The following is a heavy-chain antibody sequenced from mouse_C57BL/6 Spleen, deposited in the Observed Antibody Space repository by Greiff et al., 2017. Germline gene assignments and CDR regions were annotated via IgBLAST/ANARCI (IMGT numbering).Heavy chain of an antibody. Sequence: QVQLQQPGAELVKPGASVKLSCKASGYTFTSYWMQWVKQRPGQGLEWIGEIDPSDSYTNYNQKFKGKATLTVDTASSTAYMQLSSLTSEDSAVYYGARYPGYEYDEGFAYWGQGTLVTVSA. CDR2: IDPSDSYT. CDR3: ARYPGYEYDEGFAY. D-gene: IGHD2-4*01. J-gene: IGHJ3*01. CDR1: GYTFTSYW. V-gene: IGHV1-50*01.